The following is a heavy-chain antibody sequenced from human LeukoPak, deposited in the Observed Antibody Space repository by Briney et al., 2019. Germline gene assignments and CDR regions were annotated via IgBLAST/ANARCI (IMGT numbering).Heavy chain of an antibody. CDR1: GFTFSSYG. CDR3: ARGADFYFDY. J-gene: IGHJ4*02. CDR2: ISSSSSTI. V-gene: IGHV3-48*01. Sequence: GGSLRLSRAASGFTFSSYGMNWVRQAPGKGLEWVSYISSSSSTIYYADSVKGRFTISRDNSKNTLYLQMNSLRAEDTAVYYCARGADFYFDYWGQGTLVTVSS.